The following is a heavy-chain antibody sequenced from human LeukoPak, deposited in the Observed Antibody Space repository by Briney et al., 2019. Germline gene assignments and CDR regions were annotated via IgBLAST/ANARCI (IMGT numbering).Heavy chain of an antibody. Sequence: PSETLSLTCTVSGGSISGDGYSWNWIRQFPGKGLEWIGYVYHTESTYYNPSLKTRLTLSLDRSKNQFSLKLTSVTAADTAIYYCASVWHGSSGQNYQAFDVWGQGTLVAVSS. CDR2: VYHTEST. CDR3: ASVWHGSSGQNYQAFDV. V-gene: IGHV4-30-2*06. D-gene: IGHD3-10*01. J-gene: IGHJ3*01. CDR1: GGSISGDGYS.